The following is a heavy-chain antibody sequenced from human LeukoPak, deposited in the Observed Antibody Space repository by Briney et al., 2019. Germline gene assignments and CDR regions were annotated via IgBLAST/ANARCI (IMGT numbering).Heavy chain of an antibody. CDR3: ARSTYYDFWSGYYGSYYYGMDV. CDR1: GGSIDSYY. J-gene: IGHJ6*02. Sequence: SETLSLTCTVSGGSIDSYYWSWIRQPPGKGLEWIGYIYYSGSTNYNPSLKSRVTISVDTSKNQFSLKLSSVTAADTAVYYCARSTYYDFWSGYYGSYYYGMDVWGQGTTVTVSS. V-gene: IGHV4-59*01. CDR2: IYYSGST. D-gene: IGHD3-3*01.